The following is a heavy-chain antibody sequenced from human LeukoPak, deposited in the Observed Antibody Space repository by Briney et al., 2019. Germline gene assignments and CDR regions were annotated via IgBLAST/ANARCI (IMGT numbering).Heavy chain of an antibody. J-gene: IGHJ3*02. Sequence: PSETLSLTCTVSGGSIRSGDYYCSWIRQRPGEGLEWFGYIYHSGSTYYNPSLKSQFTISVDTSKNQFSLKLSSVTAADTAVYYCARYCSGGNCKGAFDIWGQGTMVTVSS. D-gene: IGHD2-15*01. CDR1: GGSIRSGDYY. V-gene: IGHV4-31*01. CDR3: ARYCSGGNCKGAFDI. CDR2: IYHSGST.